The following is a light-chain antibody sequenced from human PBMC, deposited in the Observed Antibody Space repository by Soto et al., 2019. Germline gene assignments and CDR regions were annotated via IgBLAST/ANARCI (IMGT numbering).Light chain of an antibody. V-gene: IGLV1-40*01. Sequence: QSALTQPPSVSGAPGQRVTMSCSGSSSNIGADYAVHWYQQLPGTAPKLLIYDNNNRPSGVPDRFSGSKSGTSASLAITGLQVEDDADYYCQSYDSSLSNVVFGGGTKLSVL. CDR3: QSYDSSLSNVV. CDR1: SSNIGADYA. CDR2: DNN. J-gene: IGLJ2*01.